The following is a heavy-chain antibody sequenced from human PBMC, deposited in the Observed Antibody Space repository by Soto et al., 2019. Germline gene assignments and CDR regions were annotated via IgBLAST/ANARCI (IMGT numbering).Heavy chain of an antibody. CDR2: ISYDGSNK. CDR3: AKDRYGDGYRTRPWLDY. V-gene: IGHV3-30*18. Sequence: QLWGSLRLSCAASGFTFSSYGMHWVRQAPGKGLEWVAVISYDGSNKYYADSVKGRFTISRDNSKNTLYLQMNSLRAEDTAVYYCAKDRYGDGYRTRPWLDYWGQGTLVTVSS. J-gene: IGHJ4*02. D-gene: IGHD5-12*01. CDR1: GFTFSSYG.